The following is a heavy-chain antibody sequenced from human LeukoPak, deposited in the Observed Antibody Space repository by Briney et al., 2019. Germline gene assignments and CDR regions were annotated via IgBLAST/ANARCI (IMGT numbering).Heavy chain of an antibody. J-gene: IGHJ4*02. V-gene: IGHV1-46*01. CDR2: INAIGGST. CDR1: GYTFTSYY. CDR3: GRSSGYYDSSGYSPFDY. D-gene: IGHD3-22*01. Sequence: GASVKVSCKASGYTFTSYYMHWVRQAPGQGLEWMGIINAIGGSTNYAQKFQGRVTMTRDTSTCTVYIELSSLRSEDTAVYYCGRSSGYYDSSGYSPFDYWGQGTLVTVSS.